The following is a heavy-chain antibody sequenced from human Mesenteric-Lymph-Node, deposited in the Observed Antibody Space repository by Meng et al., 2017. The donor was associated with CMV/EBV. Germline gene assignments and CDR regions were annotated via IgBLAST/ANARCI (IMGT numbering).Heavy chain of an antibody. D-gene: IGHD3-22*01. CDR3: ARDQGSLSYYYDSSGYGDAFDI. Sequence: SETLSLTCTVSGGSVSSGSYYWSWIRQPPGKGLEWIGYLYYTGSTNYNPSLKSRVAISVDTSKNQFSLKLTSVTAADTAAYYCARDQGSLSYYYDSSGYGDAFDIWGQGTMVTVSS. CDR1: GGSVSSGSYY. CDR2: LYYTGST. J-gene: IGHJ3*02. V-gene: IGHV4-61*01.